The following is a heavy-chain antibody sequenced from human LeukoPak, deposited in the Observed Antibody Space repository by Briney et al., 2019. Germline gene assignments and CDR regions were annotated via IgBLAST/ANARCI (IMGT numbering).Heavy chain of an antibody. CDR1: GYTFTSYY. Sequence: ASVKVSCKASGYTFTSYYMHWVRQAPGQGLEWMGIINPSGGSTSYAQKFQGRVTMTRDMSTSTVYMELSSLRSEDTAVYYCARAGFGEFYYYYYMDVWGKGTTVTVSS. CDR2: INPSGGST. J-gene: IGHJ6*03. D-gene: IGHD3-10*01. CDR3: ARAGFGEFYYYYYMDV. V-gene: IGHV1-46*01.